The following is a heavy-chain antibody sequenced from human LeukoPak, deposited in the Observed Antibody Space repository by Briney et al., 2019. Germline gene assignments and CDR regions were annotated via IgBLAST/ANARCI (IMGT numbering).Heavy chain of an antibody. CDR2: ISSRSSSI. V-gene: IGHV3-48*02. CDR3: ARVIRRFGEFSSDY. J-gene: IGHJ4*02. D-gene: IGHD3-10*01. Sequence: PPGGSLRLSCVVSGFTFSNYSMNWVRQAPGKGLEWVSYISSRSSSIYYLDSVKGRFTISRDNAKNSLYLQMNSLRDEDTAVYYCARVIRRFGEFSSDYWGQGTLVTVSS. CDR1: GFTFSNYS.